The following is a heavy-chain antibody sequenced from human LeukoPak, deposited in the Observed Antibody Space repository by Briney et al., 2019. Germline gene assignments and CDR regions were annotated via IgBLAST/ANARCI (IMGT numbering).Heavy chain of an antibody. CDR2: IYYSGST. J-gene: IGHJ4*02. V-gene: IGHV4-39*01. CDR3: ARLLHITMVRGVIINYFDY. Sequence: SETLSLTCAVYGGSFSGYYWGWIRQPPGKGLEWIGSIYYSGSTYYNPSLKSRVTISVDTSKNQFSLKLSSVTAADTAVYYCARLLHITMVRGVIINYFDYWGQGTLVTVSS. D-gene: IGHD3-10*01. CDR1: GGSFSGYY.